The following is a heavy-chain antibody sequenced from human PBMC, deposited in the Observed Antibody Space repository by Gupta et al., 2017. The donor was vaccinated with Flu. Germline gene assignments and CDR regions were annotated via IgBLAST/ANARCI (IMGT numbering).Heavy chain of an antibody. CDR1: GFTFSDSP. CDR3: ATDLNWSFDC. V-gene: IGHV3-48*02. Sequence: EVRLVESGGGLVQPGGSLRLSCAASGFTFSDSPMNWVRQAPGKGLEWLSNIRTGHYENSATSYADSVKGRFTVSRDDAKNSLYLQMNSLRDEDTAVYYCATDLNWSFDCWGQGILVTVSS. J-gene: IGHJ4*02. CDR2: IRTGHYENSAT. D-gene: IGHD1-1*01.